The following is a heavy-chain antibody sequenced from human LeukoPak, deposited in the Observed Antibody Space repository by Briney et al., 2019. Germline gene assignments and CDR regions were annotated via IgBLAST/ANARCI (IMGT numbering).Heavy chain of an antibody. CDR2: IYPGDSNT. D-gene: IGHD2-21*01. CDR3: ARRSYCGGDCYSDY. J-gene: IGHJ4*02. Sequence: GGALKISRKGFGYSFYSYWNGRGRQMPGKGPEWVGIIYPGDSNTRYSPSFRGQVTISADKSINTAYLHWSSLKASDTAMYYCARRSYCGGDCYSDYWGQGTLVIVSS. CDR1: GYSFYSYW. V-gene: IGHV5-51*01.